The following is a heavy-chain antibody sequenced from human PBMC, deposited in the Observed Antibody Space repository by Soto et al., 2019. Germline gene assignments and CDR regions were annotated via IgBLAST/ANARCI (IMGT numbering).Heavy chain of an antibody. V-gene: IGHV4-39*01. J-gene: IGHJ4*02. CDR2: IYYSGST. D-gene: IGHD5-12*01. CDR3: ARLVATNILFDY. CDR1: GGSISSSSYY. Sequence: SETLSLTCTVSGGSISSSSYYWGWIRQPPGKGLEWIGSIYYSGSTYYNPSLKSRVTISVDTSKNQFSLKLNSVTAADTAVYYCARLVATNILFDYWGQGTLVTVSS.